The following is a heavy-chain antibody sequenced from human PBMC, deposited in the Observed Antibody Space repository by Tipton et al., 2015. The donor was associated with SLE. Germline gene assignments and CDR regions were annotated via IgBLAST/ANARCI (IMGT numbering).Heavy chain of an antibody. V-gene: IGHV3-53*01. J-gene: IGHJ3*02. CDR3: ARDPFGVYNEDAFDI. CDR1: GFTVSSNY. Sequence: GSLRLSCAASGFTVSSNYMSWVRQAPGKGLEWVSVIYSGGSTYYADSVKGRFTISRDNSKNTLYLQMNSLRAEDTAVYYCARDPFGVYNEDAFDIWGQGTMVTVSS. D-gene: IGHD3-16*01. CDR2: IYSGGST.